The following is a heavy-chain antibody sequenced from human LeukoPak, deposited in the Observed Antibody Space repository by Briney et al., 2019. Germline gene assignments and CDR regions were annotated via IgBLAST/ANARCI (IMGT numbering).Heavy chain of an antibody. CDR3: AREDLY. CDR2: ISYSGST. CDR1: GFTFSDYY. V-gene: IGHV4-38-2*02. Sequence: PGGSLRLSCAASGFTFSDYYMSWIRQPPGKGLEWIGSISYSGSTYYNPSLKSRVTISVDTSKNQFSLKLSSVTAADTAMYYCAREDLYWGQGTLVTVSS. J-gene: IGHJ4*02.